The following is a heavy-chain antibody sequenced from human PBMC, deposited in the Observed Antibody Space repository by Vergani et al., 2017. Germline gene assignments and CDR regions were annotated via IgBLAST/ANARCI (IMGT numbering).Heavy chain of an antibody. Sequence: VQLVESGGGVVQPGRSLRVSCAASGITFSSYGMHWVRQAPGKGLEWVSAISGSGGSTYYADSVKGRFTISRDNSKNTLYLQMNSLRAEDTAVYYCAKDRGSGWYGGVDYWGQGTLVTVSS. D-gene: IGHD6-19*01. CDR2: ISGSGGST. CDR1: GITFSSYG. CDR3: AKDRGSGWYGGVDY. V-gene: IGHV3-23*04. J-gene: IGHJ4*02.